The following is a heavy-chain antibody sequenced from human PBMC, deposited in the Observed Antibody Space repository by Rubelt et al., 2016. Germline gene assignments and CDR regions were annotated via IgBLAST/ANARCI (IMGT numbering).Heavy chain of an antibody. J-gene: IGHJ4*02. CDR1: GGSISSGTYY. V-gene: IGHV4-39*07. Sequence: QLQLQESGPGLVKPSETLSLTCSVSGGSISSGTYYWGWIRQPPGKGLEWIGSVYYSGSTYYNPSLKSRVTISADTSNNQFSLKLGSVTAADTAVYYCARELQRYDYWGQGTLVTVSS. CDR2: VYYSGST. CDR3: ARELQRYDY. D-gene: IGHD4-11*01.